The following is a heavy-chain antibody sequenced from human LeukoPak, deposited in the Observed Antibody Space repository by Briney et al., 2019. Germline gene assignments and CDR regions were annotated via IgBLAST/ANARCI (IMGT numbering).Heavy chain of an antibody. CDR1: GGSISSYY. CDR3: ARTHASSWGYYYYMDV. Sequence: SETLSLTCSVSGGSISSYYWSWIRQPAGKGLEWIGRIYTSGSTNYNPSLKSRVTISVDTSKNQFSLKLSSVTAADTAVYYCARTHASSWGYYYYMDVWGKGTTVTISS. D-gene: IGHD6-13*01. J-gene: IGHJ6*03. V-gene: IGHV4-4*07. CDR2: IYTSGST.